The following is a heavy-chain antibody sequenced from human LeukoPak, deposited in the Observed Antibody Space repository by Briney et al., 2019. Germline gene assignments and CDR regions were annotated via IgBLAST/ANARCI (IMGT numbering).Heavy chain of an antibody. Sequence: GGSLRLSCAGSGFPFTNAWMTWVRQAPGKGLEWVGLIKSKTAGGPTDYAAPVIGRFSISRDDSKNTPYLQMSSLEAEDTAVYYCATVGSASFNYWGQGTLVTVSS. D-gene: IGHD6-19*01. CDR2: IKSKTAGGPT. V-gene: IGHV3-15*01. CDR3: ATVGSASFNY. CDR1: GFPFTNAW. J-gene: IGHJ4*02.